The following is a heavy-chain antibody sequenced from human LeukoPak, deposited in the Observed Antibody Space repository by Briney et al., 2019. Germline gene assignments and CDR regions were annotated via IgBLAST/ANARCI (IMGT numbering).Heavy chain of an antibody. CDR2: INSDGSNT. J-gene: IGHJ4*02. D-gene: IGHD6-25*01. Sequence: PGGSLRLSCAGSGFTFRSYGMSWVRQAPGKGLVWVSRINSDGSNTGYADSVKGRFTISRDNAKNTLYLQMNSLRAEDTAVYYCARVSGYRTLSFDYWGQGTLVTVSS. CDR1: GFTFRSYG. CDR3: ARVSGYRTLSFDY. V-gene: IGHV3-74*01.